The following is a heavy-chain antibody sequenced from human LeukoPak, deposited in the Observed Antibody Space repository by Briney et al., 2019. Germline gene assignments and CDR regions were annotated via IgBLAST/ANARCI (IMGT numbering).Heavy chain of an antibody. CDR3: AKVLLGGSGSFDAFDI. J-gene: IGHJ3*02. Sequence: GGSLRLSCAASVFTFSTYAMSWVRQAPGKGLEWVSAISGSGGSTYYADSVKGRFTISRDNSKNTLYLQMNSLRAEDTAVYYCAKVLLGGSGSFDAFDIWGQGTMVTVSS. CDR2: ISGSGGST. D-gene: IGHD3-10*01. CDR1: VFTFSTYA. V-gene: IGHV3-23*01.